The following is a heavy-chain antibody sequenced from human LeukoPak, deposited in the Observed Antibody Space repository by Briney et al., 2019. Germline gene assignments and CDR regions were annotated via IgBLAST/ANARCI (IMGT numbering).Heavy chain of an antibody. V-gene: IGHV3-23*01. D-gene: IGHD6-6*01. CDR2: ISGSGGST. CDR3: ARASEQLVLWVCVDV. J-gene: IGHJ6*04. CDR1: KFTFSSFS. Sequence: GGSLRLSCAASKFTFSSFSMSWVRQAPGKGLEWVSAISGSGGSTYYADSVKGRFTISRDNAKNSLYLQMNSLRAEDTAVYYCARASEQLVLWVCVDVWGKGTTVTVSS.